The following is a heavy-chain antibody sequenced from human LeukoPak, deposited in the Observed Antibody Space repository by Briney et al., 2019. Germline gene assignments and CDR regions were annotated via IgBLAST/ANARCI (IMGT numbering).Heavy chain of an antibody. V-gene: IGHV3-15*07. Sequence: GGSLRLSCAPSGFTFSSAWMHWVRQAPGKGLEWVGRIKSKVDGGTTDYAAPVKGRFTISRDDLENMLYLQMNSLKAEDTAVYYCIADTPPWNPYGLDYWGQGTLVTVSS. CDR2: IKSKVDGGTT. CDR1: GFTFSSAW. CDR3: IADTPPWNPYGLDY. J-gene: IGHJ4*02. D-gene: IGHD1-1*01.